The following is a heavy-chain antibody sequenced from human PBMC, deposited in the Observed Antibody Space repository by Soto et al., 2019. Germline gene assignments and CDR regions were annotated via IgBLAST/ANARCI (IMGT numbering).Heavy chain of an antibody. CDR3: AREQISYYDFWSGYYDAFDI. V-gene: IGHV3-48*01. Sequence: GGSLRLSCAASGFTFSSYSMNWVRQAPGKGLEWFSYISSSSSTIYYADSVKGRFTISRDNAKNSLYLQMNSLRAEDTAVYYCAREQISYYDFWSGYYDAFDIWGQGTMVTVSS. D-gene: IGHD3-3*01. CDR1: GFTFSSYS. CDR2: ISSSSSTI. J-gene: IGHJ3*02.